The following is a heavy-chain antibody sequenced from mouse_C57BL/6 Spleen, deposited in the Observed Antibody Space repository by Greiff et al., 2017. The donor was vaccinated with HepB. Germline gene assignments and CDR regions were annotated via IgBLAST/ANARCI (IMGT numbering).Heavy chain of an antibody. D-gene: IGHD1-2*01. Sequence: QVQLQQPGAELVKPGASVKMSCKASGYTFTSYWITWVKQRPGQGLEWIGDIYPGSGSTNYNEKFKSKDTLTVDTSSSTAYMQLRSLKSEDSAVYYCVRGHYYHSDYFDYWGQGTTLTVSS. CDR2: IYPGSGST. J-gene: IGHJ2*01. CDR3: VRGHYYHSDYFDY. V-gene: IGHV1-55*01. CDR1: GYTFTSYW.